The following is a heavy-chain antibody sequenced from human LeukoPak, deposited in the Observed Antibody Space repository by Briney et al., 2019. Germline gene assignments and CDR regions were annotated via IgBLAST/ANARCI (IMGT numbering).Heavy chain of an antibody. Sequence: SETLSLTCTVSGVSIGSHYWSWIRHFPGKGMEWIGCVYNSGTTVYNPSLTGRVTISVDTSKNQSSLNLRSVTAADAAVYYCARDAYWGQGILVTVSS. V-gene: IGHV4-59*11. J-gene: IGHJ4*02. CDR2: VYNSGTT. CDR1: GVSIGSHY. CDR3: ARDAY.